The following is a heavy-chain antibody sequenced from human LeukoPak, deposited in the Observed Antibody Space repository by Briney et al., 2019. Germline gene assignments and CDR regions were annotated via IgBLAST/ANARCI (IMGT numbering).Heavy chain of an antibody. CDR2: IYYSGST. CDR3: ARASEKGGLLRFLEWSPPNWFDP. CDR1: GGSITSYY. Sequence: PSETLSLTCTVSGGSITSYYWSWIRQPPGKGLEWIGSIYYSGSTNYNPSLKSRVTISVDTSQNQFSLKLSSVTAADTAVYYCARASEKGGLLRFLEWSPPNWFDPWGQGTLVTVSS. V-gene: IGHV4-59*01. J-gene: IGHJ5*02. D-gene: IGHD3-3*01.